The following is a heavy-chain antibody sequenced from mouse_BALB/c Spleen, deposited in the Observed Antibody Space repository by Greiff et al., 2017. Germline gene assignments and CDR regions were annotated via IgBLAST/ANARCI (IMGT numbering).Heavy chain of an antibody. V-gene: IGHV14-3*02. CDR3: ARGDYGIGMDY. Sequence: VQLQQSGAELVKPGASVKLSCTASGFNIKDTYMHWVKQRPEQGLEWIGRIDPANGNTKYDPKFQGKATITADTSSNTAYLQLSSLTSEDTAVYYCARGDYGIGMDYWGQGTSVTVSS. D-gene: IGHD2-4*01. CDR1: GFNIKDTY. J-gene: IGHJ4*01. CDR2: IDPANGNT.